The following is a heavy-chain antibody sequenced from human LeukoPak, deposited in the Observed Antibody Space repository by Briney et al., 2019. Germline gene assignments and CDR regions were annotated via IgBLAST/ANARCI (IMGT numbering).Heavy chain of an antibody. CDR1: GGSISSSSYY. D-gene: IGHD3-9*01. V-gene: IGHV4-39*01. CDR2: IYYSGST. CDR3: ASIPYYDTHLKDY. J-gene: IGHJ4*02. Sequence: PSETLSLTCTVSGGSISSSSYYWGWIRQPPGKGLEWIGSIYYSGSTYYNPSLKSRVTISVDTSKNQFSLKLSSVTAADTAVYYCASIPYYDTHLKDYWGQGTLVTVSS.